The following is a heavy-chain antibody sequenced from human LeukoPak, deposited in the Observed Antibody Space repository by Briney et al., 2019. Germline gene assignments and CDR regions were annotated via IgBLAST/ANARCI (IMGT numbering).Heavy chain of an antibody. CDR2: IIPIFGTA. Sequence: SVKVSCKASGGTFSSYAISWVRQAPGQGLEWMGGIIPIFGTANYAQKFQGRVTITTDESTSTAYMELSSLRSEDTAVYYCARDPTPYEPLTLWGQGTLVTVSS. V-gene: IGHV1-69*05. J-gene: IGHJ4*02. D-gene: IGHD3-22*01. CDR1: GGTFSSYA. CDR3: ARDPTPYEPLTL.